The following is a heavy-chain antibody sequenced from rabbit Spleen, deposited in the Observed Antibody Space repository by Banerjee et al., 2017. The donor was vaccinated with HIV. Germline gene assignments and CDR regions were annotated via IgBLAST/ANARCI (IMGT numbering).Heavy chain of an antibody. J-gene: IGHJ6*01. Sequence: QPQLVASGGGLVKPEGSLTLTCIASGVSFSANSSMCWVRQAPGKGLEWIACIDTGSIGFTYFASWAKGRFTISKTSPTTVTLQMTSLTAADTATYFCARDTSSSFSSYGMDLWGQGTLVTVS. CDR1: GVSFSANSS. CDR3: ARDTSSSFSSYGMDL. V-gene: IGHV1S45*01. CDR2: IDTGSIGFT. D-gene: IGHD1-1*01.